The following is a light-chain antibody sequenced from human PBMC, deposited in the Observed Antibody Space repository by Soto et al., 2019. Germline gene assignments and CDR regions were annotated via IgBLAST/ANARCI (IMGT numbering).Light chain of an antibody. CDR3: QQRSNWPWT. V-gene: IGKV3-11*01. CDR2: DAS. J-gene: IGKJ1*01. Sequence: EIVMTQSPDTLSVSPGERATLSCRASQSVSSNYLAWYQQKPGQAPRLLIYDASNRATGIPARFSGSGSGTDFTLTISSLEPEDFAVYYCQQRSNWPWTFGQGTKVDIK. CDR1: QSVSSNY.